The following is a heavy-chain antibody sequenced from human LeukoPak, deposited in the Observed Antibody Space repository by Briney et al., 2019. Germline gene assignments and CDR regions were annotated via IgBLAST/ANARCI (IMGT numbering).Heavy chain of an antibody. Sequence: ASVKVSCKASGYTFTSYAMNWVRQAPGQGLEWMGWINTNTGNPTYAQGFTGRFVFSLDTSVSTAYLQISSLKAEDTAVYYCARDGADSSSWYYYYYYMDVWGKGTTVTVSS. V-gene: IGHV7-4-1*02. J-gene: IGHJ6*03. CDR3: ARDGADSSSWYYYYYYMDV. D-gene: IGHD6-13*01. CDR2: INTNTGNP. CDR1: GYTFTSYA.